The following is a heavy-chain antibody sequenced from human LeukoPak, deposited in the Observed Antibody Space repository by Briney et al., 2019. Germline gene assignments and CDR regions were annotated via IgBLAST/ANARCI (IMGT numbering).Heavy chain of an antibody. CDR2: IYYSGST. CDR1: GGSLSSSSNY. J-gene: IGHJ4*02. CDR3: ARSIQLWPHSTFDY. V-gene: IGHV4-39*07. D-gene: IGHD5-18*01. Sequence: SETLSLTCTVSGGSLSSSSNYWGWIRQPPGKGLEWIGNIYYSGSTYYHPSLKSRVTISVDTSKNQFSLKLSSVTAADTAVYYCARSIQLWPHSTFDYWGQGTLVTVSS.